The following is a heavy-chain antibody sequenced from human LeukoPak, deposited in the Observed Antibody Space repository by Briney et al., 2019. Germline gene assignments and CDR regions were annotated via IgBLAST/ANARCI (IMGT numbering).Heavy chain of an antibody. D-gene: IGHD5-18*01. V-gene: IGHV4-59*08. J-gene: IGHJ6*02. CDR1: GGSISSYY. CDR3: ARLLDTAMVKDYYCYYYGMDV. CDR2: IYYSGST. Sequence: PSETLSLTCTVSGGSISSYYWSWIRQPPGKGLEWIGYIYYSGSTNYNPSLKSRVTISVDTSKNQFSLKLSSVTAADTAVYYCARLLDTAMVKDYYCYYYGMDVWGQGTTVTVSS.